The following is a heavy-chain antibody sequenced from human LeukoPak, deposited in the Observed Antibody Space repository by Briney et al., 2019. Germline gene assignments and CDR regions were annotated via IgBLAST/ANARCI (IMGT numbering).Heavy chain of an antibody. Sequence: PSETLSLTCTVSGGSISSYYWSWIRQPAGKGLEWIGRIYTSGSTNYNPSLKSRVIMSVDTSKNQSSLKLSSVTAADTAVYYCARDNKVEMATITGLHYYYYMDVWGKGTTVTISS. V-gene: IGHV4-4*07. D-gene: IGHD5-24*01. J-gene: IGHJ6*03. CDR1: GGSISSYY. CDR3: ARDNKVEMATITGLHYYYYMDV. CDR2: IYTSGST.